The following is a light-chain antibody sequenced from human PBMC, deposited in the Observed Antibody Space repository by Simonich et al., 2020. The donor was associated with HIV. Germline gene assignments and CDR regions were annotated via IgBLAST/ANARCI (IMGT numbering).Light chain of an antibody. CDR2: AAS. J-gene: IGKJ3*01. V-gene: IGKV1-39*01. Sequence: IQLTQSPSSLSASVGDRVTITCRASQGISSALAWYQQKPGKAPKLLIYAASSLQSGVPSRFSGSGSGIDFTLTISSLQPEDFAIYYCQQSYSTPLFTFGPGTKVDVK. CDR1: QGISSA. CDR3: QQSYSTPLFT.